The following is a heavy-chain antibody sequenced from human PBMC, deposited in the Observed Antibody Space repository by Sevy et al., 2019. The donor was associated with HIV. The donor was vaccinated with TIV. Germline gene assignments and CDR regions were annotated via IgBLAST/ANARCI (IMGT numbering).Heavy chain of an antibody. V-gene: IGHV3-30*04. D-gene: IGHD6-19*01. J-gene: IGHJ4*02. CDR2: VSFDGGNK. Sequence: GGSLRLSCVASGFSFRDYALHWVRQGPGKGLEWVAVVSFDGGNKYYPDSVKGRFTVSRDNSKNTLFLQMDSLRGEDTAVYYCARGPYSSGLRFDYCGQGTLVTVSS. CDR1: GFSFRDYA. CDR3: ARGPYSSGLRFDY.